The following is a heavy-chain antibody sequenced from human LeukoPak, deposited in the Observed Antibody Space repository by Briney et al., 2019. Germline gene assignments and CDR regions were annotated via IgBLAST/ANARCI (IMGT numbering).Heavy chain of an antibody. V-gene: IGHV1-46*01. Sequence: ASVKVSCKASGYTFTSYYMHWVRQAPGQGLEWMGIINPSGGSTSYAQKFQGRVTITRDTSASTAYMELSSLRSEDMAVYYCASLDMNYYYMDVWGKGTTVTVSS. J-gene: IGHJ6*03. CDR1: GYTFTSYY. CDR3: ASLDMNYYYMDV. CDR2: INPSGGST.